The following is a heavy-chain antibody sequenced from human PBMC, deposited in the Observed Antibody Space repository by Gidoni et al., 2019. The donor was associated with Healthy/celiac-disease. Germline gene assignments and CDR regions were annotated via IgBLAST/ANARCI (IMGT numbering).Heavy chain of an antibody. J-gene: IGHJ4*02. CDR2: IKSKTDGGTT. Sequence: EVQLVESGGGLVKPGGSLRLSCEASGFTFSNAGMSWVRQAPGKGLEWVGRIKSKTDGGTTDYAAPVKGRFTISRDDSKNTLYLQMNSLKTEDTAVYYCTTDLTTIVVVVAATLGYWGQGTLVTVSS. CDR3: TTDLTTIVVVVAATLGY. CDR1: GFTFSNAG. D-gene: IGHD2-15*01. V-gene: IGHV3-15*01.